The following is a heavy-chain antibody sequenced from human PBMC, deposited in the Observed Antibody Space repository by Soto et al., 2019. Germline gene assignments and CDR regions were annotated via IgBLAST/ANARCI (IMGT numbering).Heavy chain of an antibody. Sequence: EVQLLESGGGLVQPGGSLRLSCAASGFTFSSYAMRWVRQAPVKGLEWVSAISGSGDSTYYADSVKGRFTISRDNSKNTLYLQMNSLRGEDTAVYYCARRGSGSYYDYWGQGTLVTVSS. V-gene: IGHV3-23*01. CDR2: ISGSGDST. CDR3: ARRGSGSYYDY. J-gene: IGHJ4*02. D-gene: IGHD1-26*01. CDR1: GFTFSSYA.